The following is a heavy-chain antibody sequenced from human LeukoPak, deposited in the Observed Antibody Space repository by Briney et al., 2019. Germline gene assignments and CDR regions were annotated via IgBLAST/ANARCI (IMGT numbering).Heavy chain of an antibody. CDR2: IYYSGST. Sequence: SETLSLTCTVSGGSISGSSYYRGWIRQPPGKGLEWIGSIYYSGSTYYNPSLKSRVTISVDTSKNQFSPKLSSVTAADTAVYYCARIGTLWFEELLFNWFDPWGQGTLVTVSS. J-gene: IGHJ5*02. CDR1: GGSISGSSYY. CDR3: ARIGTLWFEELLFNWFDP. V-gene: IGHV4-39*01. D-gene: IGHD3-10*01.